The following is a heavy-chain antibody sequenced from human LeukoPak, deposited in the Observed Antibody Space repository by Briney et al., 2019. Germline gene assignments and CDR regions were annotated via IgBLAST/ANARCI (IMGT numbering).Heavy chain of an antibody. J-gene: IGHJ4*02. CDR1: GGSISSYY. CDR2: IYTSGST. D-gene: IGHD6-13*01. CDR3: ARHDSSSRYFDY. V-gene: IGHV4-4*09. Sequence: SETLSLTCTVSGGSISSYYWSWIRQPAGKGLEWIGYIYTSGSTNYNPSLKSRVTISVDTSKNQFSLKLSSVTAADTAVYYCARHDSSSRYFDYWGQGTLVTVSS.